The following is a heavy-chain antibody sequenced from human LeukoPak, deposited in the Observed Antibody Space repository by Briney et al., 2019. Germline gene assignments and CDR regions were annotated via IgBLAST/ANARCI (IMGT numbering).Heavy chain of an antibody. J-gene: IGHJ6*02. CDR1: GGSISSYF. Sequence: PSETLSLTCTVSGGSISSYFWSWIRQPPGKGLEWIGYIYYSGSTNYNPSLKSRVTISVDTSKNQFSLKLSSVTAADTAVYYCARSPRWGQPRPRYYYGMDVWGQGTTVTVSS. CDR3: ARSPRWGQPRPRYYYGMDV. CDR2: IYYSGST. D-gene: IGHD3-16*01. V-gene: IGHV4-59*12.